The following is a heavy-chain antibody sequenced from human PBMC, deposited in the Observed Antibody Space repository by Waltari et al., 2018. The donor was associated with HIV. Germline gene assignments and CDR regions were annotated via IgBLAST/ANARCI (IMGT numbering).Heavy chain of an antibody. CDR1: GYTFSTYE. CDR3: ARKFCSLTDCYQIDY. J-gene: IGHJ4*02. Sequence: QVQLLQSGAEVKNPGASVKVSCKASGYTFSTYEINWGRQATGRGLEWMGCMTPKSGNTGYAQRFQDRVTRSRDTSTGTAYMELSSLRPEDTATYYCARKFCSLTDCYQIDYWGQGTQVTVSS. D-gene: IGHD2-2*01. CDR2: MTPKSGNT. V-gene: IGHV1-8*01.